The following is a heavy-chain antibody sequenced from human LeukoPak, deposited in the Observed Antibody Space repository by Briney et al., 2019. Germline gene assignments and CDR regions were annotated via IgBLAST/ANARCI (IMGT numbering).Heavy chain of an antibody. J-gene: IGHJ4*02. CDR3: ATGSYYYGSGSYYPD. CDR1: GYTFTGYY. V-gene: IGHV1-2*02. Sequence: GASVKVSCKASGYTFTGYYMHWVRQAPGQGLEWMGWINPNSGGTNYAQKFQGRVTMTRDTSISTAYMELSRLRSDDTAVYYCATGSYYYGSGSYYPDWGLGTLVTVSS. CDR2: INPNSGGT. D-gene: IGHD3-10*01.